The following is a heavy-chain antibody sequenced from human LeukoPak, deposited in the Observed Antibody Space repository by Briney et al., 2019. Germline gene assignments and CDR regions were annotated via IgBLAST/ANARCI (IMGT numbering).Heavy chain of an antibody. V-gene: IGHV3-23*01. CDR2: ISGSGGST. Sequence: PGGSLRLSCAASGFTFSSYAMSWVRQAPGKGLEWVSAISGSGGSTYYADSVKGRFTISRDNSKNTLYLQMNSLRAEDTAVYYCARGKGGTMITFGGVNVFDYWGQGTLVTVSS. J-gene: IGHJ4*02. D-gene: IGHD3-16*01. CDR3: ARGKGGTMITFGGVNVFDY. CDR1: GFTFSSYA.